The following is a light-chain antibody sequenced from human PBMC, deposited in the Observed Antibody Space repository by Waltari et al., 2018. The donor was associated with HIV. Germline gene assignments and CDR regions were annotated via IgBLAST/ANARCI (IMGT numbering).Light chain of an antibody. Sequence: SYQLTQPTSMSVSPGQTARITCSGEAFTKQYDYWYQQKPGQAPLVLIYNDDDRPSGIPERFSGSSSGTTVTLTISGVQAEDEADYYCQSSDSSGIYPVFGGGTKLTVL. CDR3: QSSDSSGIYPV. CDR1: AFTKQY. CDR2: NDD. J-gene: IGLJ3*02. V-gene: IGLV3-25*03.